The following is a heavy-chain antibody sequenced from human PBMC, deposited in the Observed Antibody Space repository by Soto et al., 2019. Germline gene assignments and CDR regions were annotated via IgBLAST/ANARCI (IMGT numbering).Heavy chain of an antibody. Sequence: SLRLTCAASGFTFSSYGMHWVRQAPGKGLEWVAVISYDGSNKYYADSVKGRFTISRDNSKNTLYLQMNSLRAEDTAVYYCAKDRSYCGGDCYSFYGMDVWGQGTTVTVSS. J-gene: IGHJ6*02. CDR3: AKDRSYCGGDCYSFYGMDV. CDR1: GFTFSSYG. V-gene: IGHV3-30*18. CDR2: ISYDGSNK. D-gene: IGHD2-21*02.